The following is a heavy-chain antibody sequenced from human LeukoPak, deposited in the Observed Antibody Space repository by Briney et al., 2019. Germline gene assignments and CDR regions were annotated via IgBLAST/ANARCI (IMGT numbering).Heavy chain of an antibody. CDR2: VDPEDGET. D-gene: IGHD3-10*01. Sequence: ASVKVSCKVSGYTFTDYYMHWAQQAPGKGLEWMGLVDPEDGETIYAEKFQGRVTITADTSTDTAYMELSSLRSEDTAVYYCATLPYGSGSQFDYWGQGTLVTVSS. J-gene: IGHJ4*02. CDR3: ATLPYGSGSQFDY. CDR1: GYTFTDYY. V-gene: IGHV1-69-2*01.